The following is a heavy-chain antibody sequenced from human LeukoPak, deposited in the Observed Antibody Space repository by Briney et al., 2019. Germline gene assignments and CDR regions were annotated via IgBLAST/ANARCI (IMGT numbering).Heavy chain of an antibody. V-gene: IGHV3-30*02. CDR2: IRYDGSNK. CDR1: GFTLSSYG. J-gene: IGHJ4*02. Sequence: GGSLRLSCAASGFTLSSYGMHWVRQAPGKGLEWVAFIRYDGSNKYYADCVKGRFTIYRDNSKNTLYLQMDSERAEDTAVYYCAKAXXXGXHFDXWGQGTLVTVS. CDR3: AKAXXXGXHFDX.